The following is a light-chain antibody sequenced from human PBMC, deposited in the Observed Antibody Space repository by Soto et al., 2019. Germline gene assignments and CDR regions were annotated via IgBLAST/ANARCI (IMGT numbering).Light chain of an antibody. Sequence: QSALTQPASVSGSPGQSITISFTGSSSDIGAYDYVSWYQQRPVKAPKLMIFDVTNRPSGVSDRFSGSKSGNTASLTISGLQTEDEADYYCSSYTSSSTPYVFGTGTKLTVL. J-gene: IGLJ1*01. CDR2: DVT. CDR3: SSYTSSSTPYV. CDR1: SSDIGAYDY. V-gene: IGLV2-14*01.